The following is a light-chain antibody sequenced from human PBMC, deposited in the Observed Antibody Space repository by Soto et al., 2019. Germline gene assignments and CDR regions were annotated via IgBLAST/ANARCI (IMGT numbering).Light chain of an antibody. CDR3: QFYDSSLSGVV. V-gene: IGLV1-40*01. Sequence: QPVLTQPPSVSGAPGQRVTISCTGSSSNIGAGYDVHWYQQLPGTAPKLLIYGNSNRPSGVPDRFSGSKSGTSASLAITGLQAEDEADYYCQFYDSSLSGVVFGGGIKLTVL. CDR1: SSNIGAGYD. CDR2: GNS. J-gene: IGLJ2*01.